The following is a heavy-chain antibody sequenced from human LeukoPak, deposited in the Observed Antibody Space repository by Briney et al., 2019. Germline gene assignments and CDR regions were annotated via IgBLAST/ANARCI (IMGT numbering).Heavy chain of an antibody. V-gene: IGHV4-59*01. CDR1: GGSFSGYY. J-gene: IGHJ3*02. CDR3: ARSAGIDI. Sequence: SETLSLTCAVYGGSFSGYYWSWIRQPPGKGLEWIGYIYYSGSTNYNPSLKSRVTISVDTSKNQFSLKLSSVTAADTAVYYCARSAGIDIWGQGTMVTVS. CDR2: IYYSGST.